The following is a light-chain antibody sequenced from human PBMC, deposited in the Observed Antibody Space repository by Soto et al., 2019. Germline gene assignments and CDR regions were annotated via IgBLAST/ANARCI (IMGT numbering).Light chain of an antibody. CDR2: AAS. Sequence: AIQMTQSPSSLSASIGDRVTITCRASQGIKNDLGWYQQKPGKAPKLLIYAASTLQSGVPSRFSGSGSGTDFTLTISSLQPEDFATYYCLQDYNYPLTFGGGTTGDIK. CDR1: QGIKND. CDR3: LQDYNYPLT. V-gene: IGKV1-6*01. J-gene: IGKJ4*01.